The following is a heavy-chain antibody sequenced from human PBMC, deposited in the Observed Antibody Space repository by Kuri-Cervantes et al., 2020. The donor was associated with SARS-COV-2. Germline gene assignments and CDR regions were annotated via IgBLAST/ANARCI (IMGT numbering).Heavy chain of an antibody. V-gene: IGHV3-74*01. CDR3: VRDGDHWNFDY. CDR1: GFTFDDYA. J-gene: IGHJ4*02. CDR2: INPDGSYT. D-gene: IGHD1-1*01. Sequence: GGSLRLSCAASGFTFDDYAMHWVRQAPGKGLEWVSRINPDGSYTNNADSVKGRFTLSRDNAKNMLFLQMNSLRAEDTVVYYCVRDGDHWNFDYWGQGTLVTVSS.